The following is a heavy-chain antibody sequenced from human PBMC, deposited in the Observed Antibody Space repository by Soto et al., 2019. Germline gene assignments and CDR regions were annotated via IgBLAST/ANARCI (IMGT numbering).Heavy chain of an antibody. J-gene: IGHJ6*02. CDR1: GYTVTSYA. V-gene: IGHV1-18*01. Sequence: ASVNVSCEASGYTVTSYAISFVRQAPGPGLEWMGWSSAYNGNTNYAQKLQGRCTMTTDPSKNTAYKELSSLRSDDTAVYSSARLRSLGWLLSPNYGMDVWGQGTPVTVSS. CDR2: SSAYNGNT. D-gene: IGHD3-3*01. CDR3: ARLRSLGWLLSPNYGMDV.